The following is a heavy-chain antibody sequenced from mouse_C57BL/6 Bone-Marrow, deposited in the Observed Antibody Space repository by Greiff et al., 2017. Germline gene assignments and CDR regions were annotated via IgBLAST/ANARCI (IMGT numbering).Heavy chain of an antibody. V-gene: IGHV1-63*01. D-gene: IGHD1-1*02. CDR1: GYTFTNYW. J-gene: IGHJ3*01. CDR3: AIWGGYTWFAY. Sequence: VQLQQSGAELVRPGTSVKMSCKASGYTFTNYWIGWAKQRPGHGLEWIGDIYPGGGYTNYNEKFKGKATLTADKSSSTAYMQFSSLTSEDSAIYYCAIWGGYTWFAYWGQGTLVTVSA. CDR2: IYPGGGYT.